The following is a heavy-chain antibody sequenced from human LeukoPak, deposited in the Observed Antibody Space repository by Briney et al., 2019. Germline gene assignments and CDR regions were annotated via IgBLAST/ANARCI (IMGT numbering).Heavy chain of an antibody. Sequence: ASVKVSCKTSGYTFTDYGISWVRQAPGQGPEWMGWISGYNGNTNNVQKSQGRVTMTTDTSTSTAYMELRSLRSDDTAFYYCARDLSLGRHDYGEPFDYWGQGNLVTVSS. J-gene: IGHJ4*02. CDR3: ARDLSLGRHDYGEPFDY. V-gene: IGHV1-18*01. D-gene: IGHD4-17*01. CDR2: ISGYNGNT. CDR1: GYTFTDYG.